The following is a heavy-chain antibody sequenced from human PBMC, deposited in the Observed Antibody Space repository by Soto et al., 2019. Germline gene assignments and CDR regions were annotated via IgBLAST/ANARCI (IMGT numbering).Heavy chain of an antibody. Sequence: EVQLVESGGGLVKPGGSLGLSCAASGFTFSSYSMNWVRQAPGKGLEWVSSISSSSSYIYYADSVKGRFTISRDNAKNSRYRRMNRLRAEDTAVYYWEGDGSGTDYYYGMDVWGRGTTVTVS. CDR1: GFTFSSYS. J-gene: IGHJ6*02. D-gene: IGHD3-10*01. V-gene: IGHV3-21*01. CDR2: ISSSSSYI. CDR3: EGDGSGTDYYYGMDV.